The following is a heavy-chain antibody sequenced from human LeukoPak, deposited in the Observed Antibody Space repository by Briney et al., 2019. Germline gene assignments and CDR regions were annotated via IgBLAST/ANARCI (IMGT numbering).Heavy chain of an antibody. CDR2: IFPSGGEI. Sequence: GSLRLSCAASGFTFSPFAMIWVRQPPGKGLEWVSSIFPSGGEIHYADSVRGRFTISRDNSKSTLSLQMNSLRAEDTAIYYCATYRQVLLPFESWGQGTLVTVSS. CDR1: GFTFSPFA. J-gene: IGHJ4*02. CDR3: ATYRQVLLPFES. D-gene: IGHD2-8*02. V-gene: IGHV3-23*01.